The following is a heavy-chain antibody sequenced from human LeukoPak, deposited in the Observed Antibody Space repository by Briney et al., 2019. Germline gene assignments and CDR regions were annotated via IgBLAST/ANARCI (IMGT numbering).Heavy chain of an antibody. CDR3: AKDRPNYYESNGHSSRRDGDS. CDR2: TSSGGDYT. J-gene: IGHJ5*01. V-gene: IGHV3-23*01. CDR1: GFTFSIYA. D-gene: IGHD3-22*01. Sequence: GGSLRLSCAASGFTFSIYAMSWVRQAPGKGLEWVSSTSSGGDYTYYAGSVKGRFTISRDNSKNTLYLQMNSLRAEDTATYYCAKDRPNYYESNGHSSRRDGDSWGQGTLVTVSS.